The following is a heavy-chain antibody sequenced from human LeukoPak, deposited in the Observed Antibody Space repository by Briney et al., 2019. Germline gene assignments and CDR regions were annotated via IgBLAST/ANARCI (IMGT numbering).Heavy chain of an antibody. CDR1: GGSISSSGYY. D-gene: IGHD1-26*01. CDR3: ARHEYSGSYYGLSWVDP. Sequence: SETLSLTCTVSGGSISSSGYYWGWIRQPPGKVLGWIASIYYSGSTYYNPSLKSRVTISVDTSKNQLSLKLSSLSAADTAVYYCARHEYSGSYYGLSWVDPWGQGTLVTVSS. J-gene: IGHJ5*02. V-gene: IGHV4-39*01. CDR2: IYYSGST.